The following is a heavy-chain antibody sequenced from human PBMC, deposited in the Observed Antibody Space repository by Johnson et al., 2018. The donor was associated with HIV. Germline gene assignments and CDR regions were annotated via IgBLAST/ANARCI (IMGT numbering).Heavy chain of an antibody. V-gene: IGHV3-9*01. D-gene: IGHD3-22*01. CDR3: ARGFVRISMILVADAFDL. J-gene: IGHJ3*01. Sequence: VQLVESGGGLVQPGGSLRLSCAASGFTFDDYAMHWVRQAPGKGLEWVSGISWNSGSIGYADSVKGRFTISRDNPKNSLHLQMNSLRGEDTALYYCARGFVRISMILVADAFDLWGQGTMVTVSS. CDR2: ISWNSGSI. CDR1: GFTFDDYA.